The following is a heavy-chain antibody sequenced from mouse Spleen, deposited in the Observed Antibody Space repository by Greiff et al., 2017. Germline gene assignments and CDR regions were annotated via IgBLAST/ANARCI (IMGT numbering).Heavy chain of an antibody. CDR3: APIYYYGSTPFDY. CDR1: GYTFTDYW. V-gene: IGHV1-69*01. D-gene: IGHD1-1*01. J-gene: IGHJ2*01. Sequence: QVQLQQPGAELVMPGASVKMSCKASGYTFTDYWMHWVKQRPGQGLEWIGAIDTSDSYTSYNQKFKGKATLTVDESSSTAYMQLSSLTSEDSAVYYCAPIYYYGSTPFDYWGQGTTLTVSS. CDR2: IDTSDSYT.